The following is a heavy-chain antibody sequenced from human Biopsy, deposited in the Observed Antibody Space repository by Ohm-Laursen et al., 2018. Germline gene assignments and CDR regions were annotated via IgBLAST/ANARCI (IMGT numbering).Heavy chain of an antibody. J-gene: IGHJ6*02. V-gene: IGHV3-9*01. D-gene: IGHD2-21*01. CDR1: GFTFDDFG. CDR2: ISWNGGSS. Sequence: SLRLSCSASGFTFDDFGMHWVRQAPGKGLEWVSSISWNGGSSGYADSVKGRFTISRDNARKSLYLQMNSLRPEDTALYYCAKDISIGGFAISYYYGMDVWGQGTTVAVSS. CDR3: AKDISIGGFAISYYYGMDV.